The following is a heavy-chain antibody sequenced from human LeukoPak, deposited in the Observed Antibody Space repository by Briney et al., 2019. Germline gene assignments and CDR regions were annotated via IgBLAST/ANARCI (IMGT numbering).Heavy chain of an antibody. Sequence: GGSLRLSCAASGFTVSTNYMSWARQAPGKGLEWVSVVYSDGKTCYADAVKGRFTISKDSSRNALYLQMNSLRAEDTAVYYCEGWERPFDYWGQGTLVTVSS. J-gene: IGHJ4*02. D-gene: IGHD1-26*01. CDR3: EGWERPFDY. CDR1: GFTVSTNY. V-gene: IGHV3-53*01. CDR2: VYSDGKT.